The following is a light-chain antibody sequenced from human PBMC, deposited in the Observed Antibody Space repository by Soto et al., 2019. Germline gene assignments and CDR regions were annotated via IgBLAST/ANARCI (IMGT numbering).Light chain of an antibody. J-gene: IGKJ1*01. Sequence: EMVLTQSPATLSLSPGERATLSCRASQTVSSNFLSWYQQIPCQAPRLLIYGAPSRAAGIPDRFSGSGSGTDFTLTISRLEPEDFAVYYCQQYGSSPETFGQGTKLEIK. CDR3: QQYGSSPET. CDR1: QTVSSNF. V-gene: IGKV3-20*01. CDR2: GAP.